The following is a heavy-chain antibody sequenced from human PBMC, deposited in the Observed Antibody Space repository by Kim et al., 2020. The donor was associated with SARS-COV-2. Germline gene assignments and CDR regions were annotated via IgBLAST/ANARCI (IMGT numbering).Heavy chain of an antibody. J-gene: IGHJ4*02. V-gene: IGHV3-21*01. CDR3: ARNLHPGASPWFFDY. D-gene: IGHD3-22*01. Sequence: ADSVKGLFTISRDNAKNSLYLQMNSLRAEDTAVYYCARNLHPGASPWFFDYWGQGTLVTVSS.